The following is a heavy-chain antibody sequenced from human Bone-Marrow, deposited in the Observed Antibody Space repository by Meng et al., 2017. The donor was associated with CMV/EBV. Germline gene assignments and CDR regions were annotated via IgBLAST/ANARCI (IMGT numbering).Heavy chain of an antibody. D-gene: IGHD6-19*01. V-gene: IGHV3-21*01. CDR2: ISSSSSYI. J-gene: IGHJ4*02. CDR3: ARGLPAQWLVLDY. Sequence: GGSLRLSCAASGFTFSSYSMNWVRQAPGKGLEWVSSISSSSSYIYYTDSVKGRFTISRDNAKNSLNLQMNSLRAEDTAVYYCARGLPAQWLVLDYWGQGTLVTVSS. CDR1: GFTFSSYS.